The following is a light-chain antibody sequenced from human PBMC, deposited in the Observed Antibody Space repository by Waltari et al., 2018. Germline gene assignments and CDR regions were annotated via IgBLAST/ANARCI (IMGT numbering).Light chain of an antibody. J-gene: IGLJ3*02. Sequence: NFMLTQPHSVSESPGKTITISCTRSSGSIASNYVQWYRQRPGSAPTPVIYEDNQRPSGVPDRFSGSLDSSANSASLTISGLKTEDEADYYCQSYDSSNLWVFGGATKLTVL. CDR3: QSYDSSNLWV. CDR1: SGSIASNY. CDR2: EDN. V-gene: IGLV6-57*03.